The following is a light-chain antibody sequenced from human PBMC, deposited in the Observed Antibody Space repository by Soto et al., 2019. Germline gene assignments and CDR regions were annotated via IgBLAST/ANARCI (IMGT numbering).Light chain of an antibody. V-gene: IGKV3-11*01. CDR1: QSVSSY. J-gene: IGKJ1*01. CDR3: QQGYSRPRT. Sequence: EIILTQSPGTLSLSPGERATLPCWASQSVSSYLAWYQQKPGQAPRLLIYDASNRATGIPARFSGSGSGTDFTLTISSLQPEDFATYFCQQGYSRPRTFGQGTKVDIK. CDR2: DAS.